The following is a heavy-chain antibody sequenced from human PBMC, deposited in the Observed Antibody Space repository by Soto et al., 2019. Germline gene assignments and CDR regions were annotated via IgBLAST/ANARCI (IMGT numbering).Heavy chain of an antibody. Sequence: QPGGSLRLSCAVSGFTFSNYAMTWVRQAPGKGLEWVSAISDNGERTHYADSVKGRFSISRDNSKNTLDLQMNSLRVEDTAVYYCARDVRRVLRGIDYWGRGTLVTVSS. CDR2: ISDNGERT. V-gene: IGHV3-23*01. D-gene: IGHD3-10*01. CDR1: GFTFSNYA. J-gene: IGHJ4*02. CDR3: ARDVRRVLRGIDY.